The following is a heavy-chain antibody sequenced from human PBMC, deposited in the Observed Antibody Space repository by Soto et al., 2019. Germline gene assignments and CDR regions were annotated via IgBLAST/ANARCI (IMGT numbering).Heavy chain of an antibody. Sequence: RLSCAASGFTFSSYAMSWVRQAPGKGLEWVSAISGSGGSTYYADSVKGRFTISRDNSKNTLYLQMNSLRAEDTAVYYCAKAPQYYYDSSGYPGCYFDYWGQGTLVTVSS. D-gene: IGHD3-22*01. J-gene: IGHJ4*02. CDR2: ISGSGGST. V-gene: IGHV3-23*01. CDR3: AKAPQYYYDSSGYPGCYFDY. CDR1: GFTFSSYA.